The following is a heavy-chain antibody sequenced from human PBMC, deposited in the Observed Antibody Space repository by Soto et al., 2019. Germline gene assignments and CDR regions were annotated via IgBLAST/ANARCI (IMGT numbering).Heavy chain of an antibody. J-gene: IGHJ4*02. CDR3: ARLYVVAGVGYYFDY. CDR1: GGSISSSSYY. CDR2: IYYSGST. D-gene: IGHD2-15*01. V-gene: IGHV4-39*01. Sequence: SETLSLTCTVSGGSISSSSYYWGWIRQPPGKGLEWIGSIYYSGSTYYNPSLKSRVTISVDTSKNQFSLKLSSVTAADTAVYYCARLYVVAGVGYYFDYWGQGTLVTVSS.